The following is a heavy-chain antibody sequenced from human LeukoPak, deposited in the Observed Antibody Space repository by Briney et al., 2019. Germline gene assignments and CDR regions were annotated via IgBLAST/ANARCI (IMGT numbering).Heavy chain of an antibody. D-gene: IGHD3-22*01. Sequence: PSETLSLTCTVSGGSISSYYWSWIRQPPGKGLEWIGYIYYSGSTNYNPSLKSRVTVSVDMSKNQFSLKLTSVTAADTAVYYCARESDSSGYDYLDYWGQGTLVTVSS. CDR3: ARESDSSGYDYLDY. CDR1: GGSISSYY. V-gene: IGHV4-59*01. J-gene: IGHJ4*02. CDR2: IYYSGST.